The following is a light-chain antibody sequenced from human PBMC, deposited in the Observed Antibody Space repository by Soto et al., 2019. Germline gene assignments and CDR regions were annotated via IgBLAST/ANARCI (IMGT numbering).Light chain of an antibody. CDR3: QQYYSYPQT. Sequence: AIRMTQSPSSLSASTGDRVTITCRASQGISSYLAWYQQKPGKAPKLLIYAASTLQSGVPSRFSGSGSGTDFTITISWLQSEDFGTYYCQQYYSYPQTFGQGTKVDIK. J-gene: IGKJ1*01. CDR2: AAS. CDR1: QGISSY. V-gene: IGKV1-8*01.